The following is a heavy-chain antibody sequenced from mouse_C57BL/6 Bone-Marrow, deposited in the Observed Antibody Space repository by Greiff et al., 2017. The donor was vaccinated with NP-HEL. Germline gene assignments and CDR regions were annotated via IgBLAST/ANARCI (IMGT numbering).Heavy chain of an antibody. J-gene: IGHJ1*01. CDR3: AIGAEGVVAAYWYLYV. Sequence: QVQLQQPGAELVRPGTSVKLSCKASGYTFTSYWMHWVKQRPGQGLEWIGVIDPSDSYTNYTQKFKGKATLPVDTSSSTAYMQLSSLTSEDSAVFSGAIGAEGVVAAYWYLYVWGAGTTVTVTS. CDR2: IDPSDSYT. V-gene: IGHV1-59*01. D-gene: IGHD1-1*01. CDR1: GYTFTSYW.